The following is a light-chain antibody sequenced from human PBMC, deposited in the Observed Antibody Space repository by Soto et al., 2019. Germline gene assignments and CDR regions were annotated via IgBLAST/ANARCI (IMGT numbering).Light chain of an antibody. CDR2: GAS. CDR3: QQYDDLPLT. J-gene: IGKJ4*01. Sequence: EIVMTQSPATLSLSPGERATLSCRASQSLSSNLAGYQQKPGQAPRLLIYGASTRATGIPARFSGSGSGTEFTLTISSLQSEDFAVYYCQQYDDLPLTFGGGTKVEIK. V-gene: IGKV3-15*01. CDR1: QSLSSN.